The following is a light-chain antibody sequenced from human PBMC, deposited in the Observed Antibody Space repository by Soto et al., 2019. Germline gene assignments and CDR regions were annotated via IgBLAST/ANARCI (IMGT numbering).Light chain of an antibody. V-gene: IGLV2-23*01. CDR3: CSSAPESTYV. CDR1: SSDVGAYNS. Sequence: QSVLAQPASVSGSPGHSVTISCNGTSSDVGAYNSVSWYQQHPDKAPQLMIYKGTQRPSGVSNRFSGSTSGNAASLTIPGLQAGDEADYFCCSSAPESTYVFGTGTKVTVL. J-gene: IGLJ1*01. CDR2: KGT.